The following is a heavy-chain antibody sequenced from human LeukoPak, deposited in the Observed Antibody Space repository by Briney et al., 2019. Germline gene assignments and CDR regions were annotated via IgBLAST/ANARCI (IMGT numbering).Heavy chain of an antibody. V-gene: IGHV3-48*03. D-gene: IGHD2/OR15-2a*01. CDR2: ISSSGSTI. Sequence: GGSLRLSCVASGFTFSSYEMNWVRQAPGKGLEWLSYISSSGSTIYYADSVRGRFTISRENAKRSLYLQMNSLRAEDTAVYYCARDFLADVWGKGTTVTVSS. CDR1: GFTFSSYE. CDR3: ARDFLADV. J-gene: IGHJ6*04.